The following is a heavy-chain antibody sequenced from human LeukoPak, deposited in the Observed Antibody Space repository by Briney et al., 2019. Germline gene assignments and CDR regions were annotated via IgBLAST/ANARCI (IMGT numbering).Heavy chain of an antibody. CDR1: GFTFSNYN. CDR2: ISSSSTYI. D-gene: IGHD3-16*01. V-gene: IGHV3-21*01. Sequence: GGSPRLSCAASGFTFSNYNMNWVRQAPGKGLEWVSFISSSSTYISYADSVKGRFTISRDNAKNSLFLQMNSLRAEDTAVYYCARADVMGGQGTLVTVSS. J-gene: IGHJ4*02. CDR3: ARADVM.